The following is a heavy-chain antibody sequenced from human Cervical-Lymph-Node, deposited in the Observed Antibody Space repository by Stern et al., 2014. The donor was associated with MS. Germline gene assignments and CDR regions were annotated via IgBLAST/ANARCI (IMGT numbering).Heavy chain of an antibody. V-gene: IGHV1-18*01. Sequence: VQLVASGAEVKKPGASVKVSCKASGFTFTNHGISWVRQAPGQGLEWMGWINGYNGNIDFAQKFQGRLIMTTDTSTSTVYMELRSLGFDDTAVYYCARDRGLVGNTTDDYWGQGTLVTVSS. D-gene: IGHD1-26*01. CDR3: ARDRGLVGNTTDDY. J-gene: IGHJ4*02. CDR1: GFTFTNHG. CDR2: INGYNGNI.